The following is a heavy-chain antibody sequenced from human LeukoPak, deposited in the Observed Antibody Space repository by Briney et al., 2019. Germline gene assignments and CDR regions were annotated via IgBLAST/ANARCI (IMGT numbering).Heavy chain of an antibody. Sequence: GGSLRISCAASGFTFSGYWMHWVRQAQGKGLVWVSRIKSDGSYTTYADSVKGRFTISRDNAKNTLYLQMNSLRAEDTAVYYCARDVRGGYHDYWGQGTLVTVSS. V-gene: IGHV3-74*01. CDR3: ARDVRGGYHDY. J-gene: IGHJ4*02. CDR1: GFTFSGYW. CDR2: IKSDGSYT. D-gene: IGHD5-18*01.